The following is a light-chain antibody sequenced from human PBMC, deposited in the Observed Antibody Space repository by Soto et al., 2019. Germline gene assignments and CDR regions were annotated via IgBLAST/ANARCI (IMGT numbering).Light chain of an antibody. CDR2: GAS. V-gene: IGKV3-20*01. Sequence: EIVLTQSPGTLSLSPGGRATLSCRASQSVDRRYVAWYQQKPGQAPRLLIYGASSRASGIPDRFSGDGSGTDFTLTISRLEPEDFAVYYCHQYDTIVQTFGQGTKVEI. J-gene: IGKJ1*01. CDR1: QSVDRRY. CDR3: HQYDTIVQT.